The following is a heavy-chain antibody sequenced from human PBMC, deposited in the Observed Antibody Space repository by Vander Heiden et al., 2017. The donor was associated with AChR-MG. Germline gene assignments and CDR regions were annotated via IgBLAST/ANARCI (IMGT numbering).Heavy chain of an antibody. CDR2: INPNSGDT. V-gene: IGHV1-2*02. D-gene: IGHD3-10*01. CDR1: GYTFTDNY. J-gene: IGHJ4*02. CDR3: ARDGEFAY. Sequence: QVQPVQSGAEVKKPGPSAKVSCTASGYTFTDNYMHWVRQAPGQGLEWMGWINPNSGDTNYAQNFQGRVTMTRDTSITTTYMELSRLKSDDTAVYYCARDGEFAYWGQGTLVTVSS.